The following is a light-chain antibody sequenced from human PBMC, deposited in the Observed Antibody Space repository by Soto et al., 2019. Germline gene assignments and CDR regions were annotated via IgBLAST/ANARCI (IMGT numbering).Light chain of an antibody. Sequence: SVLRHPPSVSGAPGHMVTISCTGSSSNIGAGYDVHWYQQLPGTAPKLLIYGNNNRPSGVPDRFSGSKSGTSASLAITGLQAEDEADYYCQSYDSSLSDDVFGTGTKVTVL. CDR3: QSYDSSLSDDV. CDR1: SSNIGAGYD. CDR2: GNN. V-gene: IGLV1-40*01. J-gene: IGLJ1*01.